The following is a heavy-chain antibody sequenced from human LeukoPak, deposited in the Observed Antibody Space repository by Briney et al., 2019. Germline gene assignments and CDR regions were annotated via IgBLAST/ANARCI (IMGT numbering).Heavy chain of an antibody. CDR2: ISSSSSYI. D-gene: IGHD1-26*01. V-gene: IGHV3-21*01. CDR3: ARSRVPYGAYYYYMDV. CDR1: GFTFSSYS. J-gene: IGHJ6*03. Sequence: GGSLRLSCAASGFTFSSYSMNWVRQAPGKGLEWVSSISSSSSYIYYADSVKGRFTISRDNAKNSLYLQMNSLRAEDTAVYYCARSRVPYGAYYYYMDVWGKGTTVTVSS.